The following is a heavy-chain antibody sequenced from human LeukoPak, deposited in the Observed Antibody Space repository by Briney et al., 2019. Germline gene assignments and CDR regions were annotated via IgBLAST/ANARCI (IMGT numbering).Heavy chain of an antibody. CDR3: ARSDSYYDSSGYLSYYFDY. V-gene: IGHV3-21*01. CDR1: GFTFSSYS. J-gene: IGHJ4*02. CDR2: ISSSSSYI. D-gene: IGHD3-22*01. Sequence: GGSLRLSCAASGFTFSSYSMNWVRQAPGEGLEWVSSISSSSSYIYYADSVKGRFTISRDNAKNSLYLQMNSLRAEDTAVYYCARSDSYYDSSGYLSYYFDYWGQGTLVTVSS.